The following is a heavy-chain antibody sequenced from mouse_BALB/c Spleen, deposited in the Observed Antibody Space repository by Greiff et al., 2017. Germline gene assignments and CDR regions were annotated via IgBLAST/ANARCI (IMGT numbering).Heavy chain of an antibody. D-gene: IGHD4-1*01. J-gene: IGHJ4*01. Sequence: EVQLVESGGGLVKPGGSLKLSCAASGFTFSSYAMSWVRQTPEKRLEWVASISSGGSTYYPDSVKGRFTISRDNARNILYLQMSSLRSEDTAMYYCGTGTGGAMDYWGQGTSVTVSS. CDR3: GTGTGGAMDY. V-gene: IGHV5-6-5*01. CDR2: ISSGGST. CDR1: GFTFSSYA.